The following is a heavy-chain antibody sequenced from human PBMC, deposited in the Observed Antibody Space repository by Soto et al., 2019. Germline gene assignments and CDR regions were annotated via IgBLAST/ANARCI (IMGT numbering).Heavy chain of an antibody. J-gene: IGHJ4*02. CDR3: ASGIQLWLRRINNGYSG. V-gene: IGHV1-69*12. CDR2: IIPMFGTA. CDR1: GGTFSTYA. D-gene: IGHD5-18*01. Sequence: QVQLVQSGAEVKKPESSVKVSCKAPGGTFSTYAISWVRQAPGQGLEWMGGIIPMFGTANYAQRFQDRVTITADESTNTVYMEVSSLRSEDTAVYLCASGIQLWLRRINNGYSGWGQGTLVTVSS.